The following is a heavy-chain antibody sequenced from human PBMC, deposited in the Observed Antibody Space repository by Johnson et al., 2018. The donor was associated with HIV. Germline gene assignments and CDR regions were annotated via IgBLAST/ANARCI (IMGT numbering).Heavy chain of an antibody. D-gene: IGHD6-13*01. V-gene: IGHV3-23*04. J-gene: IGHJ3*02. CDR3: ARDPGYSSFDI. CDR2: ISGSGGST. Sequence: QLVESGGGVVRPGGSLRLSCAASGFTFDDYGMSWVREAPGKGLEWVSAISGSGGSTYYADSVKGRFTISRDNSKNTLYLQMNSLRAEDTAVYYCARDPGYSSFDIWGQGTMVTVSS. CDR1: GFTFDDYG.